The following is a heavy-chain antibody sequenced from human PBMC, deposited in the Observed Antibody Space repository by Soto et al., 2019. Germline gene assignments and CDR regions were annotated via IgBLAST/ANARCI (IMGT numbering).Heavy chain of an antibody. CDR1: GYTFTSYA. Sequence: ASVKVSCKASGYTFTSYAMHWVRQAPGQRLEWMGWINAGNGNTKYSQKFQGRVTITRDTSASTAYMELSSLRSEDTAVYYCARDLPFYDFWSGYFDYWGQGTLVTVSS. D-gene: IGHD3-3*01. V-gene: IGHV1-3*01. J-gene: IGHJ4*02. CDR2: INAGNGNT. CDR3: ARDLPFYDFWSGYFDY.